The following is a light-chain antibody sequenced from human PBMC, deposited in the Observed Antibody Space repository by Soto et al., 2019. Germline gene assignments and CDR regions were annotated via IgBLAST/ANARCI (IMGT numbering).Light chain of an antibody. Sequence: QSVLTQPASVSGSPGQSITISCTGSSSDVGTYDLVSWYQHHPGAAPKLMIYEATRRPSGISNRFSGSKSGNTASLTISGLQAEDGADYYCCSFAGSNSWVFGGGTQLTVL. CDR2: EAT. CDR1: SSDVGTYDL. J-gene: IGLJ3*02. V-gene: IGLV2-23*01. CDR3: CSFAGSNSWV.